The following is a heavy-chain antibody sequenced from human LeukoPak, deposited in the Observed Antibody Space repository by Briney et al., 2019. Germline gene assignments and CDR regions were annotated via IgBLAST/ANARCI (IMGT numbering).Heavy chain of an antibody. J-gene: IGHJ4*02. D-gene: IGHD6-19*01. CDR2: IYYSGST. V-gene: IGHV4-61*08. Sequence: SETLSLTCTVSGGSISSGGYYWSWIRQHPGKGLEWIGYIYYSGSTNYNPSLKSRVTISVDTSKNQFSLKLSSVTAADTAVHYCARHGSSGWYSPFDYWGQGTLVTVSS. CDR3: ARHGSSGWYSPFDY. CDR1: GGSISSGGYY.